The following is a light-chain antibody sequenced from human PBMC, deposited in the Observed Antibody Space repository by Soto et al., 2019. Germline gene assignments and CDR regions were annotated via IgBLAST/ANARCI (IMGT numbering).Light chain of an antibody. V-gene: IGLV2-14*01. CDR1: SSDVGDYDY. CDR3: SSYSSSNTLL. Sequence: QSVLTQPASVSGSPGQSITISCTGTSSDVGDYDYVSWYQQYAGKAPKMMFYEVSNRPSGVSNRFSGSKSGNTASLTISGLQSEGEADYYCSSYSSSNTLLFGGGTKLTVL. J-gene: IGLJ2*01. CDR2: EVS.